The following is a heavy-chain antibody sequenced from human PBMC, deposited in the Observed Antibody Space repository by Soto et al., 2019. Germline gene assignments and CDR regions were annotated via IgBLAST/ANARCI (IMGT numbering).Heavy chain of an antibody. J-gene: IGHJ4*02. Sequence: GASVKVSCKASGGTFGSHGIAWVRQAPGQGLKWMGGFIAMLGTPTYAKKVQGRATITADESLTSSYLELRSLRSEDTAMYFCARGAMANFDYWGQGTVVTVSS. CDR1: GGTFGSHG. CDR3: ARGAMANFDY. V-gene: IGHV1-69*13. CDR2: FIAMLGTP. D-gene: IGHD5-18*01.